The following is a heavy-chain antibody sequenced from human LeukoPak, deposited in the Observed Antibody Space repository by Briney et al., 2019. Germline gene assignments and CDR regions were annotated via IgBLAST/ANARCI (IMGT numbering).Heavy chain of an antibody. CDR1: GFTFSTYS. D-gene: IGHD6-13*01. CDR2: IWYDGSNK. CDR3: ARDDSVAAAVDYYYYGMDV. J-gene: IGHJ6*02. V-gene: IGHV3-33*08. Sequence: GGSLRLSCAASGFTFSTYSMNWVRQAPGKGLEWVAVIWYDGSNKYYADSVKGRFTISRDNSKNTLYLQMSSLRAEDTAVYYCARDDSVAAAVDYYYYGMDVWGQGTTVTVSS.